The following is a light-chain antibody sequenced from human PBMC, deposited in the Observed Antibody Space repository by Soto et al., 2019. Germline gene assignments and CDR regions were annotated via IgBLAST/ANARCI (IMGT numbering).Light chain of an antibody. Sequence: EIVLTQSPGTLSLSPGERATLSCRASQSVSNNLAWYQQKPGQAPRLLIYGASTRATGIPARFSGTGSETDFTLTISGLQSEDSAVYSCQQYNNWPFSFGQGTRLEIK. V-gene: IGKV3-15*01. J-gene: IGKJ5*01. CDR2: GAS. CDR1: QSVSNN. CDR3: QQYNNWPFS.